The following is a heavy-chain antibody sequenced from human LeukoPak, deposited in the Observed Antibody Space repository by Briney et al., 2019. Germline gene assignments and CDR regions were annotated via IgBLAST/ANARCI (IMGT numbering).Heavy chain of an antibody. CDR3: ASGTIFGVIAPYCFHS. V-gene: IGHV4-59*01. CDR1: AGSISSYY. J-gene: IGHJ4*02. CDR2: IFYGANT. D-gene: IGHD3-3*01. Sequence: SETLSLTCTVSAGSISSYYWNWIRPVPGKGLEWIGYIFYGANTYYNPSLKDRVTMSMDTSKSQVSLKLTSVTAADTAVYYCASGTIFGVIAPYCFHSWGQGTLVTVSP.